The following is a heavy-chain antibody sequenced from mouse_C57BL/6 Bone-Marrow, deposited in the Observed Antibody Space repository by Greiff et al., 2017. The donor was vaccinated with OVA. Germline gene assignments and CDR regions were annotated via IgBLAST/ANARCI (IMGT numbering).Heavy chain of an antibody. CDR1: GYTFTDYY. Sequence: VQLQQSGAELVKPGASVKISCKAYGYTFTDYYINWVKQRPEQGLEWIGKIGPGSGSTYYNEKFKGKATLTADKSSSTAYMQLSSLTSEDSAVYFCARSGDYYGSSYLFDYWGQGTTLTVSS. V-gene: IGHV1-77*01. CDR3: ARSGDYYGSSYLFDY. CDR2: IGPGSGST. J-gene: IGHJ2*01. D-gene: IGHD1-1*01.